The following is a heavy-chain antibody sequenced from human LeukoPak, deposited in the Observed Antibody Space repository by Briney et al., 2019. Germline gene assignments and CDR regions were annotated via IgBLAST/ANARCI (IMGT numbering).Heavy chain of an antibody. CDR2: ISGSGGST. D-gene: IGHD3-16*01. V-gene: IGHV3-23*01. Sequence: PGGSLRLSCAASGFTFSSYVMSWVRQASGKGLEWVSVISGSGGSTYYADSVKGRFTNSRDNSKNTLYLQMNSLRAEDTAVYYCAKLGGYLDYWGQGTLVTVSS. J-gene: IGHJ4*02. CDR1: GFTFSSYV. CDR3: AKLGGYLDY.